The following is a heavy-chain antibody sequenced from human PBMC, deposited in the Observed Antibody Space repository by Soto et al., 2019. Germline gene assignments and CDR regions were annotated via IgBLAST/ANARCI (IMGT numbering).Heavy chain of an antibody. Sequence: EVRLVESGGDLVQPGGSLKISCAASGFTFSASAMHWVRQASGKGLEWVGRIKCKANNYAIAYAESVRGRFVITRDESKNKTYRQISNPRTEDTAVYYSNRRRIIWANHRATVRSNDGFDTWGQGTMVTVSS. J-gene: IGHJ3*02. V-gene: IGHV3-73*01. CDR2: IKCKANNYAI. CDR3: NRRRIIWANHRATVRSNDGFDT. CDR1: GFTFSASA. D-gene: IGHD3-16*01.